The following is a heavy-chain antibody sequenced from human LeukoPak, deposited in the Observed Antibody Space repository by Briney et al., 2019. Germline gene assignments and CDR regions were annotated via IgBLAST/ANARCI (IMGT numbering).Heavy chain of an antibody. J-gene: IGHJ4*02. CDR3: ARESRQWLVLGGVDY. CDR1: GFTFNDYY. D-gene: IGHD6-19*01. V-gene: IGHV3-11*04. CDR2: MSSSGSTI. Sequence: GGSLRLSCAASGFTFNDYYMSWIRQAPGRGLEWVSYMSSSGSTIYYADSVKGRFTISRDNAKNSLYLQMNSLRAEDTAVYYCARESRQWLVLGGVDYWGQGTLVTVSS.